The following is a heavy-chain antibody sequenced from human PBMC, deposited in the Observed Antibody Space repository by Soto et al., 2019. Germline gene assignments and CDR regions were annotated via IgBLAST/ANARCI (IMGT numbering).Heavy chain of an antibody. V-gene: IGHV4-39*01. CDR1: GGSISSSSYY. J-gene: IGHJ4*02. Sequence: QLQLQESGPGLVKPSETLSLTCTVSGGSISSSSYYWGWIRQPPGKGLEWIGSIYYSGSTYYNPSLKSRVTISVDTSKNQFSLKLSSVTAADTAVYYCARRQRITMVRGAPVRDDYWGQGTLVTVSS. CDR2: IYYSGST. CDR3: ARRQRITMVRGAPVRDDY. D-gene: IGHD3-10*01.